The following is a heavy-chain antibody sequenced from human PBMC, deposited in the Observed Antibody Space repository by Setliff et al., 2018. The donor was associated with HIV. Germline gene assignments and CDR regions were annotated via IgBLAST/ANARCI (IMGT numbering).Heavy chain of an antibody. D-gene: IGHD3-3*01. CDR1: GGSMSSSGPGYY. CDR2: VYYRGRT. CDR3: ARSQPDTIFGVVTFDC. Sequence: LSLTCTVSGGSMSSSGPGYYWGWVRQTPGGGLEWIGSVYYRGRTYYNPSLKSRVTISVDTPKNQLSLRLTSMAAADTAMYYCARSQPDTIFGVVTFDCWGQGKMVTVSS. J-gene: IGHJ4*02. V-gene: IGHV4-39*01.